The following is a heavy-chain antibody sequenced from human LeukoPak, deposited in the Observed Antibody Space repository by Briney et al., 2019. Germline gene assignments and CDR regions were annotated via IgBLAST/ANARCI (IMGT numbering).Heavy chain of an antibody. CDR2: IYYSGST. V-gene: IGHV4-59*08. CDR3: ARRLTIAAAGHSAYYYYGMDV. D-gene: IGHD6-13*01. Sequence: SETLSLTCTVSGGSISSYYWSWIRQPPGKGLEWIGYIYYSGSTNCNPSLKSRVTISVDTSKNQFSLKLSSVTAADTAVYYCARRLTIAAAGHSAYYYYGMDVWGQGTTVTVSS. CDR1: GGSISSYY. J-gene: IGHJ6*02.